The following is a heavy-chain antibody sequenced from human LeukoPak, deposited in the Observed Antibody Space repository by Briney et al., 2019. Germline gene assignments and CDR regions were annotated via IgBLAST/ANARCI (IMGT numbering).Heavy chain of an antibody. CDR2: ISSSSSYI. J-gene: IGHJ3*02. CDR1: GFTFSSYS. CDR3: AKESRFMITFGGVIAYDAFDI. Sequence: GGSLRLSCAASGFTFSSYSMNWVRQAPGKGLEWVSSISSSSSYIYYADSVKGRFTISRDNSKNTLYLQMNSLRAEDTAVYYCAKESRFMITFGGVIAYDAFDIWGQGTMVTVSS. D-gene: IGHD3-16*02. V-gene: IGHV3-21*01.